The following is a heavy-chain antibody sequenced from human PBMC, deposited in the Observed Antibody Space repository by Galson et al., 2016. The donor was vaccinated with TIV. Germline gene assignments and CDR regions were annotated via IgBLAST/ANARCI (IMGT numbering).Heavy chain of an antibody. D-gene: IGHD4-23*01. CDR3: ATQRYSTVARFDH. Sequence: TLSLTCTVSGDSVSSGFYYWGWIRQPPGKGLEWIGSMYYSGRTYYNPSLKSRVTMSVDTSKNQFSLKLSSVTPADTAVFYCATQRYSTVARFDHWGQGSLLTVSS. V-gene: IGHV4-39*01. J-gene: IGHJ4*02. CDR2: MYYSGRT. CDR1: GDSVSSGFYY.